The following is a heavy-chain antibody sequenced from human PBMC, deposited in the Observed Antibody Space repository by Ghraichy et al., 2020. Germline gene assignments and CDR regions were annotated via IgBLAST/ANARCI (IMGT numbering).Heavy chain of an antibody. J-gene: IGHJ4*02. CDR2: INHSGST. Sequence: SETLSLTCAVYGGSFSGYYWSWIRQPPGKGLEWSGEINHSGSTNYNPSLKSRVTISVDTSKNQFSLKLSSVTAADTAVYYCARRPRIAARPFDYWGQGTLVTVSS. CDR1: GGSFSGYY. D-gene: IGHD6-6*01. CDR3: ARRPRIAARPFDY. V-gene: IGHV4-34*01.